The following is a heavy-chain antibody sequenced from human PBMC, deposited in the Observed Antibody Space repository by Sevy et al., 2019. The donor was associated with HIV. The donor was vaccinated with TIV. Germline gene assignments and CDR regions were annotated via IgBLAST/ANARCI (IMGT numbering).Heavy chain of an antibody. D-gene: IGHD5-18*01. CDR2: IHSDDTT. V-gene: IGHV3-66*01. CDR1: GFTVNSNY. CDR3: ARGKSGYGYALNY. Sequence: GGSLRLSCAASGFTVNSNYMTWVRQAPGKGLEGVSVIHSDDTTYHADAVKDRFTISRDNFKNTLYLHMSSLRAEDTAVYYCARGKSGYGYALNYWGQGTLVTVSS. J-gene: IGHJ4*02.